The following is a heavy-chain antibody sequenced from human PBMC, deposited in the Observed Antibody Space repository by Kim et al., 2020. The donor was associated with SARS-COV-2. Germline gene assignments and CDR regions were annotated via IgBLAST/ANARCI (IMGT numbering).Heavy chain of an antibody. CDR3: ARDFKVKNYGGNSVGFSYYGMDV. J-gene: IGHJ6*02. CDR2: ISYDGSNK. V-gene: IGHV3-30*04. CDR1: GFTFRYYA. Sequence: GGSLRLSCTASGFTFRYYAMHWVRQAPGKGLEWVAVISYDGSNKFYADSVKGRFTISRDNSENTVYLQMNSLRAEDTAVYYCARDFKVKNYGGNSVGFSYYGMDVWGHGPTVTVSS. D-gene: IGHD4-17*01.